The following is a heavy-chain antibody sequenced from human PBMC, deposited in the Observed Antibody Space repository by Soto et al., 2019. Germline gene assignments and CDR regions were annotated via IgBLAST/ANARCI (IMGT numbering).Heavy chain of an antibody. D-gene: IGHD3-16*01. J-gene: IGHJ4*02. V-gene: IGHV5-10-1*01. Sequence: GESLQISCKTSGYTFSGHWNSWVRQVPGRGLQWMGNIDPSDSYINYNPAFRGHVTFSVDKSSSTAYLHWSSLGPSDTAIYYCVRQGAAIGQGYWGQGTLGTVSS. CDR1: GYTFSGHW. CDR2: IDPSDSYI. CDR3: VRQGAAIGQGY.